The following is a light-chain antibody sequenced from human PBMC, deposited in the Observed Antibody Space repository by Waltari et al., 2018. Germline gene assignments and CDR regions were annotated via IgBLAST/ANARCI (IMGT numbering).Light chain of an antibody. Sequence: DIQMTQSPSTLSAAVSDTVTITCRASQSINTWLAWYQQKPGKAPKLLIYKASSLESGVPSRFRGRGSGTEFTLTISSLQPDDFATYYCQQYDSYSYTFGQGTRLEIK. J-gene: IGKJ2*01. CDR1: QSINTW. V-gene: IGKV1-5*03. CDR3: QQYDSYSYT. CDR2: KAS.